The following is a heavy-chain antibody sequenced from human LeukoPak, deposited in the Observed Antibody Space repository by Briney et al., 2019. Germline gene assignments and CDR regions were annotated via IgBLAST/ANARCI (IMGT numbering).Heavy chain of an antibody. CDR3: ARHGDGYNYDFDY. J-gene: IGHJ4*02. CDR2: IDPSDSYT. D-gene: IGHD5-24*01. CDR1: GYSVTSYW. Sequence: GESLKISCKGSGYSVTSYWISWVRQMPGKGLEWMGRIDPSDSYTNYSPSFQGHVTISADKSISTAYLQWSSLKASDTAMYYCARHGDGYNYDFDYWGQGTLVTVSS. V-gene: IGHV5-10-1*01.